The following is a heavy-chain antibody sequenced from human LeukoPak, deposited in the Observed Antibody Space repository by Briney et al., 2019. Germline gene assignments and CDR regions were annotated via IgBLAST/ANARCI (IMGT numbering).Heavy chain of an antibody. J-gene: IGHJ4*02. CDR2: MYPSGST. CDR3: ARHGRYLSWLDFFDY. D-gene: IGHD6-19*01. CDR1: GGAISSSSYY. Sequence: PPETLSLTCTVSGGAISSSSYYWGWIRQPPGKGLEWIGSMYPSGSTYYNPSLKSRVTISVDTSKNQFSLKLNSVTAADTAVYYCARHGRYLSWLDFFDYWGQGTLVTVSS. V-gene: IGHV4-39*01.